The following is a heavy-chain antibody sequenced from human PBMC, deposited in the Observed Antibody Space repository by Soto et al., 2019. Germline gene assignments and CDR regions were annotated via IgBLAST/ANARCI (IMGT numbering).Heavy chain of an antibody. D-gene: IGHD3-3*01. V-gene: IGHV1-69*05. CDR2: INPIYGTA. CDR3: ARDGRYDFWSGYFFGMDV. Sequence: AVKVSCKASGATFTSYAISWVRQAPGQGLEWMGWINPIYGTANYAQKFQGRVTITRDTSTSTAYMELSSLRSEDTAVYYCARDGRYDFWSGYFFGMDVWGQGTTVTVSS. CDR1: GATFTSYA. J-gene: IGHJ6*02.